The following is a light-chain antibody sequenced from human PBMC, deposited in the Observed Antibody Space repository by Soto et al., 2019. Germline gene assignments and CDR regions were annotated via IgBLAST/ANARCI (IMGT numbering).Light chain of an antibody. CDR1: QSVSNNY. J-gene: IGKJ5*01. CDR3: QQYGSSFT. Sequence: EIVLTQSPGTLSLSPGERATLSCRASQSVSNNYLAWYQQKPGQAPRLLIYGASSRATGIPARFSGSGSGTDFSLTISRLEPEDFAVYYCQQYGSSFTFGQGTRLEIK. CDR2: GAS. V-gene: IGKV3-20*01.